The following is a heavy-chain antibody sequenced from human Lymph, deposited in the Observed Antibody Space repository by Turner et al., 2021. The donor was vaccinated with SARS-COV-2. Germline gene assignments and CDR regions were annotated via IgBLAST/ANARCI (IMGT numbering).Heavy chain of an antibody. CDR1: RFTFSNYG. Sequence: QVQLVESGGGVVQPGRSLRLSWAASRFTFSNYGMHWVRQAPGKGLEWVAVIGYDGRNKYYADSVKGRFTISRDNSKNTLYLQMNSLRAEETAVYYCARDLPLYGTNSDEYFQHWGQGTLVTVSS. CDR3: ARDLPLYGTNSDEYFQH. J-gene: IGHJ1*01. CDR2: IGYDGRNK. D-gene: IGHD2-8*01. V-gene: IGHV3-33*01.